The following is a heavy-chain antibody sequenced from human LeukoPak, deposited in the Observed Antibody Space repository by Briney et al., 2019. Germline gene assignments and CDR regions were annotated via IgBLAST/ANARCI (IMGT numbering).Heavy chain of an antibody. Sequence: ASVKVSCKASGYTFTSYDINWVRQATGQGLEWMGWMNPNSGNTGYAQKFQGRVTMTRNTSISTAYMELSSLRSEDTAVYYCATGGYSGPYFDYWGQGTLVTVSS. CDR3: ATGGYSGPYFDY. V-gene: IGHV1-8*01. CDR2: MNPNSGNT. D-gene: IGHD1-26*01. CDR1: GYTFTSYD. J-gene: IGHJ4*02.